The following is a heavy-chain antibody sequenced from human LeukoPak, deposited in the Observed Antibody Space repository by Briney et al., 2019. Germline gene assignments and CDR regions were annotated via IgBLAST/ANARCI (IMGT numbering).Heavy chain of an antibody. CDR1: GFTFSSYG. CDR3: AKPRANYCSSTSCYADY. V-gene: IGHV3-30*18. Sequence: GGFLRLSCAASGFTFSSYGMHWVRQAPGKGLEWVAVISYDGSNKYYADSVRGRFTISRDNSKNTLYLQMNSLRAEDTAVYYCAKPRANYCSSTSCYADYWGQGTLVTVSS. J-gene: IGHJ4*02. D-gene: IGHD2-2*01. CDR2: ISYDGSNK.